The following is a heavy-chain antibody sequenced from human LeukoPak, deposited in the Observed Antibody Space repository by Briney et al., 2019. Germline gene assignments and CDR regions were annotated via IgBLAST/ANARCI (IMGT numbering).Heavy chain of an antibody. Sequence: GGSLRLSCAASGFTFSNYWMHWVRQAPGKGLVWVSRLNADGNSITYADSVRGRFTISRDNAKNTVHLQMNSLRAEDTAVYYCAKDGSSGFNYYMDVWGKGTTVTVSS. CDR3: AKDGSSGFNYYMDV. CDR2: LNADGNSI. CDR1: GFTFSNYW. V-gene: IGHV3-74*01. D-gene: IGHD6-19*01. J-gene: IGHJ6*03.